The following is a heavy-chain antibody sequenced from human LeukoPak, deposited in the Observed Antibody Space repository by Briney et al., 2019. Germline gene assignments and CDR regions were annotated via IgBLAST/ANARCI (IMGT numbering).Heavy chain of an antibody. J-gene: IGHJ6*03. Sequence: SETLSLTCTVSGDSFSSSSYYWGWIRQPPGKGLEWIGEINHSGSTNYNPSLKSRVTISVDTSKNQFSLKLSSVTAADTAVYYCARGTLQYYYGSGSYNTPPNYYYYYLDVWGKGTTVTVSS. D-gene: IGHD3-10*01. CDR1: GDSFSSSSYY. V-gene: IGHV4-39*07. CDR3: ARGTLQYYYGSGSYNTPPNYYYYYLDV. CDR2: INHSGST.